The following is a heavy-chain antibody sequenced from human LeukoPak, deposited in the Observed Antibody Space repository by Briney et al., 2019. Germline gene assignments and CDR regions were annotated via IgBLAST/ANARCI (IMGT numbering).Heavy chain of an antibody. V-gene: IGHV4-39*01. J-gene: IGHJ4*02. Sequence: PSETLSLTCTVSGGSISSSSYYWGWTRQPPGKGLEWIGSIYYSGSTYYNPSLKSRVTISVDTSKNQFSLKLSSVTAADTAVYYCARLWVVAAYHIDYWGQGTLVTVSS. CDR1: GGSISSSSYY. CDR2: IYYSGST. D-gene: IGHD2-15*01. CDR3: ARLWVVAAYHIDY.